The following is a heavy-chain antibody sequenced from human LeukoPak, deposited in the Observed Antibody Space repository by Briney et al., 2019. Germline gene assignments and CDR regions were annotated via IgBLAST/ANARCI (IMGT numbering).Heavy chain of an antibody. CDR2: INPNSGGT. J-gene: IGHJ4*02. CDR3: ARGRVGTYYYDSSGYSEADY. Sequence: ASVKVSCTASGYTFTGYYMHWVRQAPGQELGWMGWINPNSGGTNYAQKFQGRATMTRDTSISTAYMELSRLRSDDTAVYYCARGRVGTYYYDSSGYSEADYWGQGTLVTVSS. D-gene: IGHD3-22*01. CDR1: GYTFTGYY. V-gene: IGHV1-2*02.